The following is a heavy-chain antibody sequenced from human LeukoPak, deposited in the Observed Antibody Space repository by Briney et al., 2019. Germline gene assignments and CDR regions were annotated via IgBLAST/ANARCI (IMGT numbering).Heavy chain of an antibody. J-gene: IGHJ3*02. Sequence: RGSLRLSCAASGFTFSSYSMNWVRQAPGKGLEWVSSISSSSSYIYYADSVKGRFTISRDNAKNSLYLQMNSLRAEDTAVYYCARRGYSSGLGAFDIWGQGTMVTVSS. CDR3: ARRGYSSGLGAFDI. V-gene: IGHV3-21*01. D-gene: IGHD6-19*01. CDR1: GFTFSSYS. CDR2: ISSSSSYI.